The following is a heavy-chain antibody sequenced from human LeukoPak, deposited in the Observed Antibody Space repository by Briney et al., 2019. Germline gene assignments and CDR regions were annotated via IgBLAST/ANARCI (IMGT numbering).Heavy chain of an antibody. J-gene: IGHJ4*02. V-gene: IGHV3-48*01. D-gene: IGHD2-21*01. Sequence: GGSLRLSCGGSGFTFNSYSLNWVRQAPGKGLEWVSYISSDSTTTYYADSVKGRFTISRDTAKNSLYLQMNSLRAEDTAIYYCASLSNCGTCFTPYWGQGTLVTGPS. CDR3: ASLSNCGTCFTPY. CDR2: ISSDSTTT. CDR1: GFTFNSYS.